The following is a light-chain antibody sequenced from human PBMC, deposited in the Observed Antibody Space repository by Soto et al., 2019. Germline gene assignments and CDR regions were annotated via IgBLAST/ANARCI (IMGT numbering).Light chain of an antibody. CDR3: QQYGSAPWT. V-gene: IGKV3-20*01. J-gene: IGKJ1*01. CDR2: GAS. Sequence: EIVLTQSPGTLSLSPGERATLSCRASQSVSSSYLACYQQKPVQAPRLLIYGASSRATGIPDRFSGSGSGTDLTLTISRLEAEDFAVYYCQQYGSAPWTFGQGTKVEIK. CDR1: QSVSSSY.